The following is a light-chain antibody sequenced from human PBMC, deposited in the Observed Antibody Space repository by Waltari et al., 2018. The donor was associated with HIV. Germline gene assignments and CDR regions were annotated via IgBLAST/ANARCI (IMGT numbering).Light chain of an antibody. V-gene: IGLV2-14*01. J-gene: IGLJ2*01. CDR1: RSAVGGHTS. CDR2: EVS. Sequence: QSALTQPASVSGSLGQSITLSCTGTRSAVGGHTSVSCYQQHPGKAPKLLISEVSHRPAGVSSRFSGSKSGNTASLTISGLQAEDEADYYCSSYTANSRIFGGGTRLTVL. CDR3: SSYTANSRI.